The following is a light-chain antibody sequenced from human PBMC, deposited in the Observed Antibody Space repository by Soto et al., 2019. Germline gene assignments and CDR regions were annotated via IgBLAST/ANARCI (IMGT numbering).Light chain of an antibody. J-gene: IGKJ4*01. CDR2: DAS. CDR1: QSVTTY. V-gene: IGKV3-11*01. CDR3: HQCANWPLT. Sequence: EIVLTQSPATLSLSPGERATLSCRASQSVTTYLAWYHQKPGQAPRLLIYDASNTATGIPARFSGSGSGTDFTLTISTLDPEDFAVYYCHQCANWPLTCGGGTNVEIK.